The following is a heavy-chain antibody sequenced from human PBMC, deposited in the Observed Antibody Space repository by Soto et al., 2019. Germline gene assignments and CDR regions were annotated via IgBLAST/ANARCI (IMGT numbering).Heavy chain of an antibody. J-gene: IGHJ6*02. CDR2: INTYNGNT. CDR1: GYTFTRYG. V-gene: IGHV1-18*01. Sequence: ASVKVSCKASGYTFTRYGIGWARQAPGLGLEWMGWINTYNGNTNYAQNVQGRVTLTTDTSTSTAYMELRSLRSEDTAVYYCARVLSWASYYDFWSGYYNYYYYGMDVWGQGTTVTVSS. CDR3: ARVLSWASYYDFWSGYYNYYYYGMDV. D-gene: IGHD3-3*01.